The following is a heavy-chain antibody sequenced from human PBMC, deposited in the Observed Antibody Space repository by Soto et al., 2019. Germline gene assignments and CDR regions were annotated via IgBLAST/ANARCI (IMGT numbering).Heavy chain of an antibody. CDR1: GFTFISYA. J-gene: IGHJ4*02. D-gene: IGHD6-13*01. V-gene: IGHV3-30-3*01. CDR2: ISYDGSNK. CDR3: AREGEEDIAAAGPYIDS. Sequence: HPGGSLRPSCAAYGFTFISYAMHFCRQSSFKWLEWVAVISYDGSNKYYADYVKGRFTISRDNSKNTLYLQMNSLRADDTAVYYCAREGEEDIAAAGPYIDSWGQGTLVTVSS.